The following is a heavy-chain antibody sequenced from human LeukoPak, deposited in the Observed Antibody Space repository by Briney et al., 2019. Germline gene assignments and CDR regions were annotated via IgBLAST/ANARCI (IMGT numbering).Heavy chain of an antibody. D-gene: IGHD6-19*01. CDR3: AKDGDSSGWYYFDY. J-gene: IGHJ4*02. CDR1: GFTFSRYG. CDR2: ISYDGSNK. V-gene: IGHV3-30*18. Sequence: GGSLRLSCAASGFTFSRYGMRWVRQAPGKGLEWVAVISYDGSNKYYADSVKGRFTISRDNSKNTLYLQMNSLRAEDTAVYYCAKDGDSSGWYYFDYWGQGTLVTVSS.